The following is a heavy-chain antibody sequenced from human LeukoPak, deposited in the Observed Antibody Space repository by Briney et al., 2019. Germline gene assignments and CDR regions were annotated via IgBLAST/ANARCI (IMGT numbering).Heavy chain of an antibody. D-gene: IGHD2-8*01. J-gene: IGHJ4*02. Sequence: WGSLRLSCAASGNYWMHWVRQVPGKGLVWVSHINSDGSWTSYADSVKGRFTISKDNAKNTVYLQMNSLRAEDTAVYYCVNETYWGRGTLVTVSS. CDR3: VNETY. V-gene: IGHV3-74*01. CDR1: GNYW. CDR2: INSDGSWT.